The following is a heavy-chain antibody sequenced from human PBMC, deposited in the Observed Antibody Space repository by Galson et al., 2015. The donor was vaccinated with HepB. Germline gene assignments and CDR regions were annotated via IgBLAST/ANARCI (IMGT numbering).Heavy chain of an antibody. D-gene: IGHD3-3*01. CDR2: ISAYNGNT. V-gene: IGHV1-18*04. CDR3: ARGGYDFWSGFYRWPYYYGMDV. CDR1: GYTFTSYG. Sequence: SVKVSCKASGYTFTSYGISWVRQAPGQGLEWMGWISAYNGNTNYAQKLQGRVTMTTDTSTSTAYMELRSLRSDDTAVYYCARGGYDFWSGFYRWPYYYGMDVWGQGTTVTVSS. J-gene: IGHJ6*02.